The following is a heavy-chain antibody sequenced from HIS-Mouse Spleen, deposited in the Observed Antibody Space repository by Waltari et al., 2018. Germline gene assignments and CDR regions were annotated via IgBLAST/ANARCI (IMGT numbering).Heavy chain of an antibody. CDR1: GGPMHRSSYS. Sequence: QLQLQESGPGLVKPSETLCLTCTVSGGPMHRSSYSRGWIRQPPGKGLEWIGSIYYSGSTYYNPSLKSRVTISVDTSKNQFSLKLSSVTAADTAVYYCAREIPYSSSWYDWYFDLWGRGTLVTVSS. CDR2: IYYSGST. J-gene: IGHJ2*01. V-gene: IGHV4-39*07. D-gene: IGHD6-13*01. CDR3: AREIPYSSSWYDWYFDL.